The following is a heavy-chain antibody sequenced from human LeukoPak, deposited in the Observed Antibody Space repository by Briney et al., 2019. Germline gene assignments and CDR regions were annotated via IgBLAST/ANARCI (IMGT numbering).Heavy chain of an antibody. CDR3: AKDLWSDILNGSGGLDP. CDR2: ISWNSGRI. D-gene: IGHD3-9*01. Sequence: GGSLRLSCAASGITFDEDAMHWVRQAPGKGLEWVSGISWNSGRIGYADSVKGRFTISRDNAKNSLYLQMNSLRAEDTALYYCAKDLWSDILNGSGGLDPWGQGTLVTVSS. V-gene: IGHV3-9*01. J-gene: IGHJ5*02. CDR1: GITFDEDA.